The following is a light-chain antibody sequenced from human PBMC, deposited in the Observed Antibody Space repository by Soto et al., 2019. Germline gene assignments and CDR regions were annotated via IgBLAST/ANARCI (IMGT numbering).Light chain of an antibody. Sequence: IQMTQFPSSLSASVGDRVTITCRASQSITAYLNWYRQRPGKAPERLIFGASTLQSGVPSRFSGIGSGTDFTLTISSLQPEDFSTHYWQQRYNTPSTFGQGTKV. CDR3: QQRYNTPST. CDR1: QSITAY. CDR2: GAS. V-gene: IGKV1-39*01. J-gene: IGKJ1*01.